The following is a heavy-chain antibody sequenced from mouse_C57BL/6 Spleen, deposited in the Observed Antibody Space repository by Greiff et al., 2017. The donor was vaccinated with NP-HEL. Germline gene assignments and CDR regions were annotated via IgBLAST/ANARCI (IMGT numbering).Heavy chain of an antibody. CDR1: GYTFTSYW. CDR3: ASIYYGNSFAY. CDR2: IDPSDSYT. Sequence: QVQLQQPGAELVMPGASVKLSCKASGYTFTSYWMHWVKQRPGQGLEWIGEIDPSDSYTNYNQKFKGKSTLTVDKSSSTAYMQLSSLTSEDSAVYYRASIYYGNSFAYWGQGTLVTVSA. D-gene: IGHD2-1*01. J-gene: IGHJ3*01. V-gene: IGHV1-69*01.